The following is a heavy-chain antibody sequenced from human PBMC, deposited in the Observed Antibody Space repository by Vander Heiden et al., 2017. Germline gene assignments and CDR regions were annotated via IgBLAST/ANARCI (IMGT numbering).Heavy chain of an antibody. J-gene: IGHJ3*02. CDR2: IYYSGST. CDR3: ARHRGGATDAFDI. Sequence: QLQLQESGPGLVKPSETLSLTCTVSGGSISSSSYYWGWIRQPPGKGLEWIGSIYYSGSTYYNPALKSRVTISVDTSKNQFSLKLSSVTAADTAVYYCARHRGGATDAFDIWGQGTMVTVSS. V-gene: IGHV4-39*01. D-gene: IGHD1-26*01. CDR1: GGSISSSSYY.